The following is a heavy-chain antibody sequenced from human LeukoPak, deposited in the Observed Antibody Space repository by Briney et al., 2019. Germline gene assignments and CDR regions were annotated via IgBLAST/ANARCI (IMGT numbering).Heavy chain of an antibody. J-gene: IGHJ4*02. CDR2: INPNSGGT. Sequence: ASVKVSCKASGYTFTGYYMHWVRQAPGRGLEWMGWINPNSGGTNYAQKFQGRVTMTRDTSISTAYMELSRLRSDDTAVYYCARGQGITIFGVVKVFDYWGQGTLVTVSS. V-gene: IGHV1-2*02. CDR3: ARGQGITIFGVVKVFDY. D-gene: IGHD3-3*01. CDR1: GYTFTGYY.